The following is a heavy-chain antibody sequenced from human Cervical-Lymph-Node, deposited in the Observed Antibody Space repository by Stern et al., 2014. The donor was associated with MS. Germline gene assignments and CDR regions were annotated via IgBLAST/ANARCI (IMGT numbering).Heavy chain of an antibody. V-gene: IGHV5-51*03. CDR1: GYSFTSYW. CDR2: IYPGDSDT. J-gene: IGHJ4*02. Sequence: EVQLVESGAEVKKPGESLKISCKGSGYSFTSYWIGWVRQMPGKGLDWMGTIYPGDSDTRYTPSFQGQVTLSANKTISPAYLQWSSGKAADTAMYYCAKSRGGVATEPIDYWGQGTLVTVSS. D-gene: IGHD5-12*01. CDR3: AKSRGGVATEPIDY.